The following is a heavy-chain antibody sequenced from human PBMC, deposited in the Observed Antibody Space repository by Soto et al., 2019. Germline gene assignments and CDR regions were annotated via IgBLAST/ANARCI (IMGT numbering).Heavy chain of an antibody. Sequence: SVKVSCKASGGTFSNHGISWVRQAPGQGLEGGGGIIPMFPTADYAQRFQGKVTSTADDSTTTVYMELSGLRSEDTAMYYCARHGATYCGRDCYRYFYYGMDVWGQGTKVTVSS. V-gene: IGHV1-69*13. CDR2: IIPMFPTA. CDR3: ARHGATYCGRDCYRYFYYGMDV. D-gene: IGHD2-21*02. CDR1: GGTFSNHG. J-gene: IGHJ6*02.